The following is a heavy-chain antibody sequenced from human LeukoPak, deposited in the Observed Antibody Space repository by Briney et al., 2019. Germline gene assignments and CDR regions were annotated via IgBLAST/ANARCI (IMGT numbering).Heavy chain of an antibody. CDR1: GFTFSSYE. D-gene: IGHD6-13*01. CDR2: ISSSGSTI. CDR3: ARDAAAGIIDY. Sequence: GGSLRLSCAASGFTFSSYELNWVRQAPGKGLEWVSYISSSGSTIKYADSVKGRFTISRDNSKNTLYLQMGSLRAEDMAVYYCARDAAAGIIDYWGQGTLVTVSS. V-gene: IGHV3-48*03. J-gene: IGHJ4*02.